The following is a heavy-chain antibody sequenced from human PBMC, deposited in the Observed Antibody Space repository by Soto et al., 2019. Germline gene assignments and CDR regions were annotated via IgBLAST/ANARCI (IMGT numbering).Heavy chain of an antibody. Sequence: QVQLVQSGAEVEDPGASVKISCKASGYPLTIVAIHWVRQAPGQGLGWMGWINPANGETRFSQRFQGRVTITRDTSASTVYRELSSLKVEDTAIWYCARDDAVGGDKYWGQGSLVTVSS. J-gene: IGHJ4*02. D-gene: IGHD1-26*01. CDR3: ARDDAVGGDKY. CDR2: INPANGET. CDR1: GYPLTIVA. V-gene: IGHV1-3*01.